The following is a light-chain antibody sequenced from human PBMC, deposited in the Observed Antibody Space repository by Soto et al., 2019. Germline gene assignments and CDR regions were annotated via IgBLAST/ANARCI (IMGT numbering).Light chain of an antibody. J-gene: IGLJ1*01. V-gene: IGLV2-23*01. CDR1: SSDVGSYNL. Sequence: VLTQPASVSGSPGQSITISCTGTSSDVGSYNLVSWYQQHPGKAPKLMIYEGSKRPSGVSNRFSGSKSGNTASLTISGLQAEDEADYYCCSYAGSSTDVFGTGTKLTVL. CDR2: EGS. CDR3: CSYAGSSTDV.